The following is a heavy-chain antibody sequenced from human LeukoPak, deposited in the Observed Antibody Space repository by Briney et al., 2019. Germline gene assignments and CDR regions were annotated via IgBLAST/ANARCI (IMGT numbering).Heavy chain of an antibody. D-gene: IGHD2-2*01. Sequence: SSETLSLTCAVYGGSFSGYYWSWIRQPPGKGLEWIGEINHSGSTNYNPSLKSRVTISVDTSKNQFSLKLSSVTAADTAVYYCARRGGDIVVVPAAIPSHPFDYWGQGTLVTVSS. J-gene: IGHJ4*02. CDR3: ARRGGDIVVVPAAIPSHPFDY. V-gene: IGHV4-34*01. CDR1: GGSFSGYY. CDR2: INHSGST.